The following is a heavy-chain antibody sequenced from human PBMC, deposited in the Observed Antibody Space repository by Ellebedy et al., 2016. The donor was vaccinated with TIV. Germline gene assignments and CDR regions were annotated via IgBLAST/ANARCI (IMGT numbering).Heavy chain of an antibody. CDR1: GFTFSSYG. D-gene: IGHD3-22*01. CDR2: IWYDGSNK. Sequence: GESLKISCAASGFTFSSYGMHWVRQAPGKGLEWVAVIWYDGSNKYYADSVKGRFTISRDNSKNTLYLQMNSLRAEDTAVYYCARDGGSGYYYVVDYFDYWGQGTLVTVSS. CDR3: ARDGGSGYYYVVDYFDY. J-gene: IGHJ4*02. V-gene: IGHV3-33*08.